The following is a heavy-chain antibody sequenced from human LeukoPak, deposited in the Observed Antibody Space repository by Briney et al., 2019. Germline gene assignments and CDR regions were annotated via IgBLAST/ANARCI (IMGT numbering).Heavy chain of an antibody. D-gene: IGHD3-10*01. CDR2: ISAYNGNT. V-gene: IGHV1-18*01. CDR1: GYTFTSYG. Sequence: ASVKVSCKASGYTFTSYGISWVRQAPGQGLEWMGWISAYNGNTNYAQKLQGRVTMTTDTSTSTAYMELRSLRSDDTAVYYCARIGSGRVTTTLYNWFDPWGQGTLVTVSS. J-gene: IGHJ5*02. CDR3: ARIGSGRVTTTLYNWFDP.